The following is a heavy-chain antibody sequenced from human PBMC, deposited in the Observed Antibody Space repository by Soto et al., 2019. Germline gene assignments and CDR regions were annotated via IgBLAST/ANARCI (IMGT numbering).Heavy chain of an antibody. J-gene: IGHJ5*02. CDR1: GFTFRSYA. D-gene: IGHD4-17*01. CDR3: AKDDYGYWLDP. Sequence: GSLRLSCATSGFTFRSYAMSWVRQAPGKGLEWVSTITSSGGNTFYAGSVKGRFTISRDNSKSTLSLQINSLKAEDTAIYYLAKDDYGYWLDPWGQGALVTLSS. CDR2: ITSSGGNT. V-gene: IGHV3-23*01.